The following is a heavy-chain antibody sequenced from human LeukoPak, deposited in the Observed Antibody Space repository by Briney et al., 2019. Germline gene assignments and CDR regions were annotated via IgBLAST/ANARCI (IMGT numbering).Heavy chain of an antibody. V-gene: IGHV3-23*01. Sequence: GGSLRLAWAAAALKVSMYSLGSVRQARGDWRGWHPVISGVGASTYYADRVKGRFTISRDNSKNTLFLQMNSLRAEDTAIYYCAKDLPVHTGIPDYWGQGTLVTVSS. J-gene: IGHJ4*02. CDR3: AKDLPVHTGIPDY. CDR1: ALKVSMYS. D-gene: IGHD3-10*01. CDR2: ISGVGAST.